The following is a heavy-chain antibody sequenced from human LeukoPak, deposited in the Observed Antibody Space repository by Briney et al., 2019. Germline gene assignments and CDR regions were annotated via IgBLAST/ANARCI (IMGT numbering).Heavy chain of an antibody. Sequence: GGSLRLSCAASGFTFSSYSMQWVRQAPGKGLEWVAVIWYDGSNKYYADSAKGRFTISRDNSKNTLYLQMNSLRAEDTAVYYCARGTYYYDSSGYLSFDYWGQGTLVTVSS. J-gene: IGHJ4*02. D-gene: IGHD3-22*01. CDR1: GFTFSSYS. CDR2: IWYDGSNK. V-gene: IGHV3-33*01. CDR3: ARGTYYYDSSGYLSFDY.